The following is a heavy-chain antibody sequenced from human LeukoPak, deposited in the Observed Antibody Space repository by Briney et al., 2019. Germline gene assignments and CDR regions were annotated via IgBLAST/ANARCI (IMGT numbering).Heavy chain of an antibody. CDR1: GASISSIKW. CDR2: INHSGST. Sequence: SETLSLTCTVSGASISSIKWWSWVRQPPGKSLEWIGEINHSGSTNYNPSLKSRVTISVDASKNQFSLKLSSVTAADTGVYYCARTYDYIWGSFRSHSFDSWGQGTLVTVSS. D-gene: IGHD3-16*02. CDR3: ARTYDYIWGSFRSHSFDS. V-gene: IGHV4-4*02. J-gene: IGHJ4*02.